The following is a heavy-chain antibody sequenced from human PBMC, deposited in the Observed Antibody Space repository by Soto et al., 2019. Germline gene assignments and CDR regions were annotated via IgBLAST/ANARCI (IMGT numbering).Heavy chain of an antibody. CDR3: ARDGIAVAAL. D-gene: IGHD6-19*01. J-gene: IGHJ4*02. V-gene: IGHV3-30-3*01. Sequence: AGGSLRLSCAASGFTFSSYAMHWVRQAPGKGLEWVAVISYDGSNKYYADSVKGRFTISRDNSKNTLYLQMNSLRAEDTAVYYCARDGIAVAALWGQGTLVTVSS. CDR1: GFTFSSYA. CDR2: ISYDGSNK.